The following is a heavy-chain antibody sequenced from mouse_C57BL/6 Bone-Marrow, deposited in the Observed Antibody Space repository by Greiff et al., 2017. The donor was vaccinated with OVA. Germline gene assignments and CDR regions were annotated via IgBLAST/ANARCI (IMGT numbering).Heavy chain of an antibody. V-gene: IGHV1-64*01. CDR3: ARRGYGSSYGNYAMDY. CDR1: GYTFTSYW. J-gene: IGHJ4*01. Sequence: QVQLQQPGAELVKPGASVKLSCKASGYTFTSYWMHWVKQRPGQGLEWIGMIHPNSGSTNYNEKFTSKATLTVDKSSSTAYMQLSSLASEDSAVYYCARRGYGSSYGNYAMDYWGQGTSVTVSS. CDR2: IHPNSGST. D-gene: IGHD1-1*01.